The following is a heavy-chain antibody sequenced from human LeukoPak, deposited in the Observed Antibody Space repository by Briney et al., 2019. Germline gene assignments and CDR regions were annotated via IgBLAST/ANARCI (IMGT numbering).Heavy chain of an antibody. CDR2: IYYSGST. D-gene: IGHD4-17*01. Sequence: SETLSLTCTVSGGSISSSSYYWGWIRQPPGKGLEWIGSIYYSGSTYYNPSLKSRVTISVDTSKSQFSLKLSSVTAADTAVYYCARLDYYGEPAPIDYWGQGTLVTVSS. CDR1: GGSISSSSYY. CDR3: ARLDYYGEPAPIDY. V-gene: IGHV4-39*01. J-gene: IGHJ4*02.